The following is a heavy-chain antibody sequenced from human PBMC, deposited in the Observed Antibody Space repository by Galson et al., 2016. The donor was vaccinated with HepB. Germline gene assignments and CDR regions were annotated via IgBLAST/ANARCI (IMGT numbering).Heavy chain of an antibody. D-gene: IGHD3-3*01. CDR3: ARGQKGNYDFWTGGITGYYVGS. J-gene: IGHJ4*02. Sequence: SETLSLTCAVYGGSFSGYYWSWIRQSPGKGLEWIGEINQSGSTNNNPSLKSRVTISVDTSKNQFSLKLSSVTAVDTAVYYCARGQKGNYDFWTGGITGYYVGSWGQGTLVTVSS. CDR2: INQSGST. CDR1: GGSFSGYY. V-gene: IGHV4-34*01.